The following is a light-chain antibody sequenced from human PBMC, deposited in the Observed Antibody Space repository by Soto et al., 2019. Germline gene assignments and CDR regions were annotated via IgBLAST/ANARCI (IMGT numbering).Light chain of an antibody. V-gene: IGKV4-1*01. CDR1: QSVLYSSNNKNY. Sequence: DIVMTQSPDSLAVSLCERATINCKSSQSVLYSSNNKNYLAWYQQRPGQPPNLLIYWASTRESGVPDRFSGSGSGTDFTLTITSLQAEDGAVYYCQQYESTPPTFGQGTKLQIK. J-gene: IGKJ2*01. CDR2: WAS. CDR3: QQYESTPPT.